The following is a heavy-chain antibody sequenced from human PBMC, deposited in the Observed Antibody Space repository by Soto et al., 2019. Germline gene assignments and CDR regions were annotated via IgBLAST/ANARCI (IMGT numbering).Heavy chain of an antibody. Sequence: QLQLQESGPALVKPSETLSLTCTVSGGSISSSSYYWGWIRQPPGKGLEWIGSIYYSGSTYYNPSLKSRVTISVDTSKTQFSLKLRSVTAADTAVYYCATYSGYSSGWYFDYWGQGTLVTVSS. CDR1: GGSISSSSYY. J-gene: IGHJ4*02. D-gene: IGHD6-19*01. V-gene: IGHV4-39*01. CDR3: ATYSGYSSGWYFDY. CDR2: IYYSGST.